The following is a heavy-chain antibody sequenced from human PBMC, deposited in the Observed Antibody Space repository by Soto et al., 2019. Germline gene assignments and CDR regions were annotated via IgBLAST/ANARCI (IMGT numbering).Heavy chain of an antibody. V-gene: IGHV3-33*01. Sequence: QVQLVESGGGVVQRGGSLRLSCAASGFTFSSYGMHWVRQAPGKGLEWVAVIWYDGSNKYYADSVKGRYTISRDDSKNTVYLQMNSLGAEDTAVYYCTRDPPIAVAAYDAFDIWGQGTSVTVSS. J-gene: IGHJ3*02. CDR2: IWYDGSNK. D-gene: IGHD6-19*01. CDR3: TRDPPIAVAAYDAFDI. CDR1: GFTFSSYG.